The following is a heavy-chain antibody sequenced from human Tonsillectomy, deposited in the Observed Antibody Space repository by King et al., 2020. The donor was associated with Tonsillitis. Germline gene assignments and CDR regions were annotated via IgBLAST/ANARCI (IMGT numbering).Heavy chain of an antibody. CDR3: ASEGRDDINDAFVI. J-gene: IGHJ3*02. Sequence: VQLVESGGGVVQPGRSLRLSCAASGFTFSSYAMHWVRQAPGKGLEWVAVISYDGSNKYYADSVKGRFTISRDNSKNTLYLQMNSLRAEDTAVYYCASEGRDDINDAFVIWGQGTMVTVSS. CDR1: GFTFSSYA. D-gene: IGHD5-24*01. CDR2: ISYDGSNK. V-gene: IGHV3-30*04.